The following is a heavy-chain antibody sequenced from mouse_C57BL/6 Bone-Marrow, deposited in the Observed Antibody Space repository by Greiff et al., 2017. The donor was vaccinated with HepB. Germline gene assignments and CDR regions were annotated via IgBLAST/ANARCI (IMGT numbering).Heavy chain of an antibody. CDR2: IYPGSGST. CDR1: GYTFTSYW. V-gene: IGHV1-55*01. J-gene: IGHJ3*01. Sequence: QVQLQQPGAELVKPGASVKMSCKASGYTFTSYWITWVKQRPGQGLEWIGDIYPGSGSTNYNEKFKSKATLTVDTSSSTAYMQLSSLTSEDSAVYYCARREVLRRAWFAYGGQGTLVTVSA. CDR3: ARREVLRRAWFAY. D-gene: IGHD1-1*01.